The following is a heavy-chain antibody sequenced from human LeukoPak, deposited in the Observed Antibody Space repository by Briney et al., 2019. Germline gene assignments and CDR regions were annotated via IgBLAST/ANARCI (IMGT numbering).Heavy chain of an antibody. D-gene: IGHD4-17*01. V-gene: IGHV4-30-4*01. CDR1: GGSISSGDYY. CDR2: IYYSGST. CDR3: EARPYGDAFDI. J-gene: IGHJ3*02. Sequence: PSQTLSLSCTVSGGSISSGDYYWSWIRQPPGKGLEWIGYIYYSGSTYYNPSLKSRVTISVDTSKNQFSLKLSSVTAADTAVYYCEARPYGDAFDIWGQGTMVTVSS.